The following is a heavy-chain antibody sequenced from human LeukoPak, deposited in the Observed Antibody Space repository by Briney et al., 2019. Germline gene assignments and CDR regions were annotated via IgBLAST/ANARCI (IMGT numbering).Heavy chain of an antibody. Sequence: PGGSLRLSCAASGFTFSSYAMSWVRQAPGKGLEWVSAISSSGGSTYYADSVKGRFTISRDNSKNTLYLQMNSLRAEDTAVYYCAKDLEDTPGAFDIWGQGTMVTVSS. CDR3: AKDLEDTPGAFDI. V-gene: IGHV3-23*01. J-gene: IGHJ3*02. CDR1: GFTFSSYA. CDR2: ISSSGGST. D-gene: IGHD3-3*01.